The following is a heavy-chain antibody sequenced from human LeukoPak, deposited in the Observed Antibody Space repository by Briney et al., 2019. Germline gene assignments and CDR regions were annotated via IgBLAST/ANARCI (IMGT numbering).Heavy chain of an antibody. J-gene: IGHJ4*02. CDR2: ISGSGGST. Sequence: GGSLRLSCAASGFTVSSNYMSWVRQAPGKGLEWVSAISGSGGSTYYADSVKGRFTISRDNSKNTLYLQMNSLRAEDTAVYYCAKGRGYSYGYPFDYWGQGTLVTVSS. CDR1: GFTVSSNY. V-gene: IGHV3-23*01. D-gene: IGHD5-18*01. CDR3: AKGRGYSYGYPFDY.